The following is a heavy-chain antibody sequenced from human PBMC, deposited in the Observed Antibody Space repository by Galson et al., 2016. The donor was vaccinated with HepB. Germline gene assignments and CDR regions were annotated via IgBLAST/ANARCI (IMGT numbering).Heavy chain of an antibody. V-gene: IGHV3-33*01. D-gene: IGHD5-12*01. J-gene: IGHJ4*02. CDR1: GFTFSKYG. CDR2: IWYDETNE. Sequence: SLRLSCAASGFTFSKYGMHWVRQAPGKGLEWVAVIWYDETNEEYADSVKGRFTISRDNSKNTLYPQMEGLRAEGTAQYYCARVDSGYDSGKLDYWGQGTLVTVSS. CDR3: ARVDSGYDSGKLDY.